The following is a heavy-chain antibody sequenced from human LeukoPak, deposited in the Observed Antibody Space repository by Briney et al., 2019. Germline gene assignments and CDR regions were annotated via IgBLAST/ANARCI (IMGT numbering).Heavy chain of an antibody. CDR3: ARLNKPGWFDP. CDR1: GGSISSGSYY. J-gene: IGHJ5*02. D-gene: IGHD1-14*01. V-gene: IGHV4-39*01. Sequence: SETLSLTCTVSGGSISSGSYYWAWIRQPPGKGLEWIGNIYYSGSTYYNPSLKSRLTISVDTSKNQFSLKLTSVTAADTAVYYCARLNKPGWFDPWGQGTLVTVSS. CDR2: IYYSGST.